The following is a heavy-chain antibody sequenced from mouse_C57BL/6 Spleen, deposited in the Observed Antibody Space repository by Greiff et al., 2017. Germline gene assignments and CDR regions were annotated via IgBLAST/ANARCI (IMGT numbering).Heavy chain of an antibody. CDR1: GFTFSDYG. J-gene: IGHJ4*01. CDR2: ISNLAYCI. D-gene: IGHD1-1*01. CDR3: ARHCYGSSCDYYAMDY. Sequence: DVHLVESGGGLVQPGGSLKLSCAASGFTFSDYGMAWVRQAPRKGPEWVAFISNLAYCIYYADTVTGRFTISRENAKNTLYLEMSSLRSEDTAMYYCARHCYGSSCDYYAMDYWGQGTSVTVSS. V-gene: IGHV5-15*01.